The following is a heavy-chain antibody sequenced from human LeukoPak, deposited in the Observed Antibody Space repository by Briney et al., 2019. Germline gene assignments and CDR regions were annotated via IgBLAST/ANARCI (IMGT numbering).Heavy chain of an antibody. D-gene: IGHD6-13*01. V-gene: IGHV3-30*18. CDR1: GFTFSSYG. CDR2: ISYDGSNK. J-gene: IGHJ4*02. CDR3: AKDFSSSWFHFDY. Sequence: GGSLRLSCAASGFTFSSYGMHWVRQAPGKGLEWVAVISYDGSNKYYADSVKGRFTISRDNSKNTLYLQMNSLRAEDTAVYYCAKDFSSSWFHFDYWGQGTLVTVSS.